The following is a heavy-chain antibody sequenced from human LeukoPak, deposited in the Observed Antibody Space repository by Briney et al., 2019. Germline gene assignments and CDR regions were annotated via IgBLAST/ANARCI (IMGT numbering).Heavy chain of an antibody. CDR2: ISGSAQRA. CDR3: AKRYIANTGPIDY. D-gene: IGHD1-1*01. J-gene: IGHJ4*02. CDR1: GLTFSDYA. V-gene: IGHV3-23*01. Sequence: GGSLRLSCAASGLTFSDYAMSWVRQAPGQGLEWVSGISGSAQRAYYADSVKGRFTISRDNFKRTLYLEMNSLRAEDTAVYYCAKRYIANTGPIDYWGQGTLVTVSS.